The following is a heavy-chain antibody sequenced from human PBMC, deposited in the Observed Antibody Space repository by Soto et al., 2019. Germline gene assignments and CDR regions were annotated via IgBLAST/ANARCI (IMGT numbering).Heavy chain of an antibody. CDR3: ARGRLLWFGELLKN. CDR1: GFTFSSYA. CDR2: ISYDGSNK. Sequence: GGSLRLSCAASGFTFSSYAMHWVRQAPGKGLEWVAVISYDGSNKYYADSVKGRFTISRDNSKNTLYLQMNSLRAEDTAVYYCARGRLLWFGELLKNWGQGTLVTVSS. V-gene: IGHV3-30*04. J-gene: IGHJ4*02. D-gene: IGHD3-10*01.